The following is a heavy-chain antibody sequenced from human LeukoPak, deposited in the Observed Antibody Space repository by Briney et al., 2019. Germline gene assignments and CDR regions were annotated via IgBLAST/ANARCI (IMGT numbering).Heavy chain of an antibody. Sequence: SETLSLTCAVYGVSFSGYYWSWIRQPPGKGLEWIGYIYYSGSTNYNPSLKSRVTISVDTSKNQFSLRLSSVTAADTAVYYCARRTKEYYFDYWGQGTLVTVSS. CDR3: ARRTKEYYFDY. D-gene: IGHD2-8*01. J-gene: IGHJ4*02. V-gene: IGHV4-59*08. CDR2: IYYSGST. CDR1: GVSFSGYY.